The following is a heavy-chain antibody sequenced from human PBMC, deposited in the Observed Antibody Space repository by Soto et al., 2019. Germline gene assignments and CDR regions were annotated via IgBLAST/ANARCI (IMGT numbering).Heavy chain of an antibody. J-gene: IGHJ4*02. CDR3: ARLGPYGSESYSSRYIYFDP. V-gene: IGHV3-53*01. D-gene: IGHD3-10*01. CDR2: IYSGGSS. Sequence: GGSLRLSCTTSGFTVSSSHMSWVRQAPGKGLEWVSVIYSGGSSYYAVSVQGRFTISRDNSKNTVHLQMNSLRGEDTAMYYCARLGPYGSESYSSRYIYFDPWDRELRSPSPQ. CDR1: GFTVSSSH.